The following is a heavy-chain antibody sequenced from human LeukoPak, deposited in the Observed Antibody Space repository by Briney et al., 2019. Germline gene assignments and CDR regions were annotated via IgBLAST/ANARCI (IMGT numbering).Heavy chain of an antibody. D-gene: IGHD6-19*01. J-gene: IGHJ4*02. CDR1: GFTFSNYA. CDR3: ARDWGRRYSSGWYGDFDY. CDR2: ISYDGSDK. V-gene: IGHV3-30-3*01. Sequence: GGSLRLSCAASGFTFSNYAMHWVRQAPGKGLEWVAVISYDGSDKYYADSEKGRFTISRDNSKNTLYLQMNSLRPEDTAVYYCARDWGRRYSSGWYGDFDYWGQGTLVTVSS.